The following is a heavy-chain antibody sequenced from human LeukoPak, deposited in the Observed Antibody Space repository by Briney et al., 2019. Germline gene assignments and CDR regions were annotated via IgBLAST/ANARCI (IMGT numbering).Heavy chain of an antibody. V-gene: IGHV3-30*18. J-gene: IGHJ4*02. D-gene: IGHD2-8*01. CDR1: GFTFSSYG. Sequence: GRPLRLCCAASGFTFSSYGMHWVRQAPGKGLEWVAVISYDGSNKYYADSVKGRFTISRDNSKNTLYLQMNSLRAEDTAVYYCAKVPPLMAGPDYWGQGTLVTVSS. CDR2: ISYDGSNK. CDR3: AKVPPLMAGPDY.